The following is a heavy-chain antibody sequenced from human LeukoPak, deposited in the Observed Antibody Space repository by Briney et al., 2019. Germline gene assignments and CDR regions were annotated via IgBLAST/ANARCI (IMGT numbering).Heavy chain of an antibody. CDR3: ARDLDTAMGLDY. D-gene: IGHD5-18*01. CDR1: GFIFSDYY. Sequence: GGSLRLSCAASGFIFSDYYMSWIRQPPGKGLEWISYISTDDRAIYYADSVKGRFTISRDNANNSLYLQMNSLRVDDTAVYYCARDLDTAMGLDYWGQGTLVTVPS. V-gene: IGHV3-11*01. J-gene: IGHJ4*02. CDR2: ISTDDRAI.